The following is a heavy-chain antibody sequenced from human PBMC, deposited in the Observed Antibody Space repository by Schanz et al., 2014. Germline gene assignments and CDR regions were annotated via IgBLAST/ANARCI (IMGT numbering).Heavy chain of an antibody. V-gene: IGHV3-23*01. CDR2: ISASGGDT. CDR3: ARDLPRTFLFDY. CDR1: GFTFSSYA. J-gene: IGHJ4*02. Sequence: EVQLLESGGGLVQPGGSLRLSCAASGFTFSSYAMSWVRQAPGKGLEWVSAISASGGDTYYADSVKGRFTISRDNSKNTLYLQMNSLRAEDTAVYYCARDLPRTFLFDYWGQGTLVTVSS.